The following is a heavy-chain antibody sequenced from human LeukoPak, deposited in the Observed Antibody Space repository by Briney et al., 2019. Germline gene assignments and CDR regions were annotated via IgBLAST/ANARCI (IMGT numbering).Heavy chain of an antibody. CDR3: AREGAIVGATDAFDI. V-gene: IGHV4-59*01. Sequence: SETLSLTCTVSGGSISGYYWSWIRQPPGKGLEWIGYIYYSGSTNYNPSLKSRVTISVDTSKNQFSLKLSSVTAADTAVYYCAREGAIVGATDAFDIWGQGTMVTVSS. CDR2: IYYSGST. J-gene: IGHJ3*02. D-gene: IGHD1-26*01. CDR1: GGSISGYY.